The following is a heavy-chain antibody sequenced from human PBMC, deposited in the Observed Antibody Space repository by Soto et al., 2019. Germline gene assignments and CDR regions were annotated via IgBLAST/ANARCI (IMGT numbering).Heavy chain of an antibody. CDR1: GGSISRYY. CDR2: NYYSGST. Sequence: TLSLTCNVAGGSISRYYWSWIRQPPGKGLEWIGYNYYSGSTNYNPSLKSRDTISVDTSKNQFTRKQSPVTAADTAVYYCSLVSSYYDSSAHYHYWAQGNLVNVSA. J-gene: IGHJ4*02. D-gene: IGHD3-22*01. CDR3: SLVSSYYDSSAHYHY. V-gene: IGHV4-59*08.